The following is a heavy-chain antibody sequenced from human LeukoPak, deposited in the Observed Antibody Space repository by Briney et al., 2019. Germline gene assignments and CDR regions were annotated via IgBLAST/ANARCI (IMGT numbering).Heavy chain of an antibody. CDR2: IIPIFGTA. J-gene: IGHJ1*01. D-gene: IGHD3-22*01. CDR3: ARDSHYYDSSGYWFEH. V-gene: IGHV1-69*05. Sequence: SVKVSCKASGGTFSSYAISWVRQTPGQGLEWMGRIIPIFGTANYAQKFQGRVTITTDESTSTAYMELSSLRSEDTAVYYCARDSHYYDSSGYWFEHWGQGTLVTVSS. CDR1: GGTFSSYA.